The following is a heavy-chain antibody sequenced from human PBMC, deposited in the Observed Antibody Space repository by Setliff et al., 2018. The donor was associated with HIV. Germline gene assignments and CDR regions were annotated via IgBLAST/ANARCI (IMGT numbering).Heavy chain of an antibody. Sequence: SETLSLTCTVSRASIGSNSYYWGWIRQPPGKGLEWIGFIYYSGSTYYYGGSTYYNPSLKSRVTISVDTSKNQFSLKLSSVTAADTAVYYCARHDTEYSSYPIDYWGQGNLVTVSS. CDR2: IYYSGSTYYYGGST. J-gene: IGHJ4*02. V-gene: IGHV4-39*01. D-gene: IGHD6-6*01. CDR1: RASIGSNSYY. CDR3: ARHDTEYSSYPIDY.